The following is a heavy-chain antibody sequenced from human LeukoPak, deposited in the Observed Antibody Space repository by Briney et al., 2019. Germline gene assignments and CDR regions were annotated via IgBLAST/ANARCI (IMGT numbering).Heavy chain of an antibody. V-gene: IGHV5-51*01. Sequence: GQSRTIPCKGSGHDFINQWIAWVRQMPGKGLEWMGMIYPDDSDIRVSPSFQGQVTLSADKSINTAYLQWSSLKASDSAIYYCARLLIQGRPNYYHYMDIWGEETKVTVSS. CDR1: GHDFINQW. J-gene: IGHJ6*03. D-gene: IGHD5-18*01. CDR3: ARLLIQGRPNYYHYMDI. CDR2: IYPDDSDI.